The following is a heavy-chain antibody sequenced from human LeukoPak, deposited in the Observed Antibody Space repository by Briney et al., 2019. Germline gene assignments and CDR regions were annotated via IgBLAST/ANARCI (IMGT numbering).Heavy chain of an antibody. J-gene: IGHJ5*02. D-gene: IGHD1-26*01. Sequence: SVKVSCKASGGTFSSYAISWVRQAPGQGLEWMGGIIPIFGTAIYAQKFQGRVTMTEDTSTDTAYMELSSLRSEDTAVYYCATDFKASGGPWGQGTPVTVSS. CDR2: IIPIFGTA. V-gene: IGHV1-69*06. CDR3: ATDFKASGGP. CDR1: GGTFSSYA.